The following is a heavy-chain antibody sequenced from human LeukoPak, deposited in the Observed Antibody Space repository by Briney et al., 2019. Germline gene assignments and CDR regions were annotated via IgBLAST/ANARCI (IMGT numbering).Heavy chain of an antibody. CDR1: GLTFSSYG. V-gene: IGHV3-33*01. CDR2: IWYDGSNK. J-gene: IGHJ4*02. D-gene: IGHD3-22*01. Sequence: PGGSLRLSCAASGLTFSSYGMHWVRQAPGKGLEWVAVIWYDGSNKYYADSVKGRFTISRDNSKNTLYLQMNSLRAEDTAVYYCARDVYYDSSGYLDYWGQGTLVTVSS. CDR3: ARDVYYDSSGYLDY.